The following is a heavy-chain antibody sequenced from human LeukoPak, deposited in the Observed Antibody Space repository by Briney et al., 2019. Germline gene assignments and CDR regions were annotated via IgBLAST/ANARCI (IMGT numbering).Heavy chain of an antibody. V-gene: IGHV1-69*13. Sequence: SVKVSCKASGGTFSNYTINWVRQAPGQGLEWMGGIIPIFGTSNYAQKFQGRVTIIADESTSTASMELSSLRSEDTAVYYCARDHYNWFDPWGQGTLVTVSS. CDR1: GGTFSNYT. CDR3: ARDHYNWFDP. CDR2: IIPIFGTS. J-gene: IGHJ5*02.